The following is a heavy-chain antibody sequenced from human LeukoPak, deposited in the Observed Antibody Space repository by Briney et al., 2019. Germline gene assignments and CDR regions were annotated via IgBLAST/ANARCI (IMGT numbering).Heavy chain of an antibody. CDR2: ISDSGGST. V-gene: IGHV3-23*01. J-gene: IGHJ4*02. CDR1: GITLSNYG. CDR3: ARRGVVIRVILVGFHKEAYYFDS. Sequence: GGSLRLSCAVSGITLSNYGMSWVRQAPGKGLEWVAGISDSGGSTNYADSVKGRFTISRDNPKNTLYLQMNSLRAEDTAVYFYARRGVVIRVILVGFHKEAYYFDSWGQGALVTVSS. D-gene: IGHD3-22*01.